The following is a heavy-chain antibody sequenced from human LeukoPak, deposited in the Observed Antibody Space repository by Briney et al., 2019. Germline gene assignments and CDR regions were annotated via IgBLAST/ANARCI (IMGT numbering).Heavy chain of an antibody. CDR1: GFTFSSYE. J-gene: IGHJ3*02. CDR2: ISSSGSTI. V-gene: IGHV3-48*03. Sequence: GGSLRLSCAASGFTFSSYEMNWVRQAPGKGLEWVSYISSSGSTIYYADSVKGRFTISRDNAKNSLYLQMNSLRAEDAAVYYCARLGYCSGGSCYAFDIWGQGTMVTVSS. CDR3: ARLGYCSGGSCYAFDI. D-gene: IGHD2-15*01.